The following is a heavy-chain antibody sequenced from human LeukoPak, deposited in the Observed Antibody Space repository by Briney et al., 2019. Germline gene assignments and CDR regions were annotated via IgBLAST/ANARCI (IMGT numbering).Heavy chain of an antibody. CDR2: IWYYGSNK. CDR3: ARDSSQWLADY. V-gene: IGHV3-33*01. J-gene: IGHJ4*02. D-gene: IGHD6-19*01. CDR1: GFSFSDYG. Sequence: PGGSLRLSCAASGFSFSDYGMHWVRQAPGKGLEWVAVIWYYGSNKNYADSVKGRFTVSRDNSKNTLYLQMNSLRAEDTAVYYCARDSSQWLADYWGQGTLVTVSS.